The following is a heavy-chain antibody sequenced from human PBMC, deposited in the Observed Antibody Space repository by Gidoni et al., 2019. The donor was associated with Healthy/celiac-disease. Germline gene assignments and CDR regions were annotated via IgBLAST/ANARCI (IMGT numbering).Heavy chain of an antibody. V-gene: IGHV1-46*01. CDR3: ARGGGIAAAGTHYGDWFDP. J-gene: IGHJ5*02. D-gene: IGHD6-13*01. Sequence: QVQLVQSGAEVKKPGASVKVSCKASGYTFTSYYMHWVRQAPGQGLEWMGIINPSGGSTSYAQKFQGRVTMTRDTSTSTVYMELSSLRSEDTAVYYCARGGGIAAAGTHYGDWFDPWGQGTLVTVSS. CDR1: GYTFTSYY. CDR2: INPSGGST.